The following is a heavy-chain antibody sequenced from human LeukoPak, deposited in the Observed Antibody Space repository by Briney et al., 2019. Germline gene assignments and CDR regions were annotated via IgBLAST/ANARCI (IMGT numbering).Heavy chain of an antibody. D-gene: IGHD3-3*01. CDR1: GDSVSSNSAA. CDR3: ARDTQITIFGVAPYYYGMDV. CDR2: TYYRSKWYN. Sequence: SQTLSLTCAISGDSVSSNSAAWNWIRQSPSRGLEWLGRTYYRSKWYNDYAVSVKSRITINPDTSKSQFSLQLNSVTPEDTAVYYCARDTQITIFGVAPYYYGMDVWGQGTTVTVSS. V-gene: IGHV6-1*01. J-gene: IGHJ6*02.